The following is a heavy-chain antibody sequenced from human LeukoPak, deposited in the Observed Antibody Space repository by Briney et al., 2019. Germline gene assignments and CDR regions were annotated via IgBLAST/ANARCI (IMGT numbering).Heavy chain of an antibody. J-gene: IGHJ3*02. V-gene: IGHV4-61*02. CDR1: GYSISSGYY. Sequence: PSETLSLTCTVSGYSISSGYYWSWIRQPAGKGLEWIGRIYTSGSTNYNPSLKSRVTISVDTSKNQFSLKLSSVTAADTAVYYCARQLLDAFDIWGQGTMVTVSS. CDR2: IYTSGST. CDR3: ARQLLDAFDI.